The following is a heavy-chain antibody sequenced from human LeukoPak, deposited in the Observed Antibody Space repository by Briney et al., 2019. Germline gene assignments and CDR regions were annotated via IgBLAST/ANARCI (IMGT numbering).Heavy chain of an antibody. V-gene: IGHV3-30*02. D-gene: IGHD3-3*01. J-gene: IGHJ4*02. CDR3: AKESTIFGVVIMEALDY. Sequence: PGGSLRLSCAASGFTFSSYGMHWVRQAPGKGLEWVAFIRYDGSNKYYADSVKGRFTISRDNSKNTLYLQMNCLRAEDTAVYYCAKESTIFGVVIMEALDYWGQGTLVTVSS. CDR1: GFTFSSYG. CDR2: IRYDGSNK.